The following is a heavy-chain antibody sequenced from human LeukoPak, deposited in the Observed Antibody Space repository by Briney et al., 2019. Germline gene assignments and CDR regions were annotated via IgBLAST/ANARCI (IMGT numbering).Heavy chain of an antibody. CDR3: AIEMGYSYGSDY. Sequence: GGSLRLSCAASGFTFSSYAMSWVRQAPGKGLEWVPAISGSGGSTYYADSVKGRFTISRDNSKNTLYLQMNSLRAEDTAVYYCAIEMGYSYGSDYWGQGTLVTVSS. CDR2: ISGSGGST. V-gene: IGHV3-23*01. J-gene: IGHJ4*02. D-gene: IGHD5-18*01. CDR1: GFTFSSYA.